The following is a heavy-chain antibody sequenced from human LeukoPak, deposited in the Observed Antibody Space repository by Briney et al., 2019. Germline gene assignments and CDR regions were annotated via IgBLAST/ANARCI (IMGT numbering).Heavy chain of an antibody. V-gene: IGHV1-69*05. CDR1: GGTFSSYA. J-gene: IGHJ2*01. Sequence: LWASVKVSCKASGGTFSSYAISWVRQAPGQGLEWMGGIIPIFGTANYARKFQGRVTITTDESTSTAYMELSSLRSEDTAVYYCARGDSSGYYYWYFDLWGRGTLVTVSS. CDR3: ARGDSSGYYYWYFDL. CDR2: IIPIFGTA. D-gene: IGHD3-22*01.